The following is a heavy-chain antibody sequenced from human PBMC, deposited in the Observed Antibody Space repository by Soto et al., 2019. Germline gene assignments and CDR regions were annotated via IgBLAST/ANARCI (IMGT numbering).Heavy chain of an antibody. CDR1: GNTFTNYY. Sequence: QVQLMQSGAEVKKPGASVKVSCKASGNTFTNYYIHWVRQAPGQGLEGMGTINPSGGHTTYAQKFLGRVTRTRDTSTSTLYMELTSLRSEDTAVYYCARGGHVVVVTAAFDYWGQGTLVTVSS. CDR3: ARGGHVVVVTAAFDY. CDR2: INPSGGHT. J-gene: IGHJ4*02. V-gene: IGHV1-46*01. D-gene: IGHD2-21*02.